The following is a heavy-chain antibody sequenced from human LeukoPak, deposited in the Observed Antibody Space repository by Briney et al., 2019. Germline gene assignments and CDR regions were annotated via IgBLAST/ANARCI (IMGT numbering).Heavy chain of an antibody. J-gene: IGHJ6*03. CDR1: GFTLSRYA. Sequence: PGGSLRLSCAASGFTLSRYAVNWVRQAPGKGLEWVSSISTTSSSSYIHYADSMKGRFTISRDNAKSSLYLQMNSLRAEDTAVYYCARVMAGYSYMDVWGKGTTVTVSS. V-gene: IGHV3-21*01. D-gene: IGHD3-10*01. CDR3: ARVMAGYSYMDV. CDR2: ISTTSSSSYI.